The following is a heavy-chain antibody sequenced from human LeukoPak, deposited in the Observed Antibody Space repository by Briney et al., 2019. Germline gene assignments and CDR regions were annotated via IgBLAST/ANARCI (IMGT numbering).Heavy chain of an antibody. J-gene: IGHJ6*02. CDR2: ISPSGGST. CDR1: GFTFTTYF. Sequence: ASVKVSCKASGFTFTTYFMQWVRQAPGQGLEWMGIISPSGGSTSYAQKFQGRVAMTRDTSTSTVYMELSSLRSEDTAVYYCARGGTTDYSMDVWGQGTTVTGSS. D-gene: IGHD1-1*01. CDR3: ARGGTTDYSMDV. V-gene: IGHV1-46*01.